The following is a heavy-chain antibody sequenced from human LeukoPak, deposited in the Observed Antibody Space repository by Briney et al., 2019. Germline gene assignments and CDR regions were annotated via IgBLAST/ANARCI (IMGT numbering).Heavy chain of an antibody. CDR2: IYHSGST. Sequence: SETLSLTCAVSGYSISSGYYWGWIRQPPGKGLGWIGSIYHSGSTYYNLSLKSRVTISVDTSKNQFSLKPSSVTAADTAVYYCARQEYQLLSRSWFDPWGQGTLVTVSS. J-gene: IGHJ5*02. CDR1: GYSISSGYY. V-gene: IGHV4-38-2*01. CDR3: ARQEYQLLSRSWFDP. D-gene: IGHD2-2*01.